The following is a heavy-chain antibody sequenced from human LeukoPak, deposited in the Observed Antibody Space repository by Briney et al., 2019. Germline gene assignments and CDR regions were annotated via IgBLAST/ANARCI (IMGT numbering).Heavy chain of an antibody. CDR2: ISGSGGST. CDR3: AKEEQLWLTGTALR. D-gene: IGHD5-18*01. CDR1: GFTFSSSA. J-gene: IGHJ4*02. V-gene: IGHV3-23*01. Sequence: PGGSLRLSCAASGFTFSSSAMSWVRQAPGKGLEWVSAISGSGGSTYYADSVKGRFTISRDNSKKTLYVQMNSLRAEDTAVYYCAKEEQLWLTGTALRWGQGTPVTVSS.